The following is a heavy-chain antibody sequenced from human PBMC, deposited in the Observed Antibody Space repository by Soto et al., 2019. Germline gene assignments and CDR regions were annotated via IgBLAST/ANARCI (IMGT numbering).Heavy chain of an antibody. J-gene: IGHJ5*02. Sequence: VQLVETGGGLIQPGGSLRLSCAASGFTVSSKYMSWVRQAPGKGLEWVSVIYSGGSTNYADSVKGRFTVSRDNSKNMLYLQMNSLRAEDTAVYYCARDGGWYAGLDPWGQGTLVTVSS. V-gene: IGHV3-53*02. D-gene: IGHD6-19*01. CDR1: GFTVSSKY. CDR2: IYSGGST. CDR3: ARDGGWYAGLDP.